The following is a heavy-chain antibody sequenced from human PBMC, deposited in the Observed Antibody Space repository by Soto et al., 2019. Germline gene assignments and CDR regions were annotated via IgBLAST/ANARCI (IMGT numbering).Heavy chain of an antibody. Sequence: ASVKVSCKVSGYTLTELSMHWVRQAPGKGLEWMGGFDPEDGETIYAQKFQGRVTMTEDTSTDTAYMELSSLRAEDTAVYYCAPSSDVGATPYYFDYWGQGTLVTVSS. D-gene: IGHD1-26*01. V-gene: IGHV1-24*01. CDR1: GYTLTELS. CDR3: APSSDVGATPYYFDY. CDR2: FDPEDGET. J-gene: IGHJ4*01.